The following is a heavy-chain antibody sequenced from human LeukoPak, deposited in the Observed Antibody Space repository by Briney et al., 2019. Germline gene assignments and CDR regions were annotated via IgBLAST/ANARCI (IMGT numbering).Heavy chain of an antibody. CDR1: GSAFSGYT. V-gene: IGHV1-69*01. Sequence: SVKVSCKASGSAFSGYTITWVRQAPGQGLEWVGGIITNLASTNYAQKFQGRVTISADDSTSTAYMQLRSLTSEDTAFYYCALAFSGYDRWFPEPPDQWGQGTLITVSS. CDR2: IITNLAST. J-gene: IGHJ4*02. CDR3: ALAFSGYDRWFPEPPDQ. D-gene: IGHD5-12*01.